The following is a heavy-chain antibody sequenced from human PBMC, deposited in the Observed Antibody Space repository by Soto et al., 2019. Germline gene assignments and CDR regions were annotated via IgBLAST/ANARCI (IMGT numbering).Heavy chain of an antibody. CDR1: GVSISRYSYY. CDR3: ARHSLYGGPFDA. J-gene: IGHJ5*02. Sequence: SETMSLTCTVSGVSISRYSYYWGWIRQPPGKGLDWIGSVYYSGNTNYNPSLKGRVTIFVDKSKNHVSLRLSSVTAADTAVYYCARHSLYGGPFDALGKGTQCTVAS. D-gene: IGHD3-10*01. V-gene: IGHV4-39*01. CDR2: VYYSGNT.